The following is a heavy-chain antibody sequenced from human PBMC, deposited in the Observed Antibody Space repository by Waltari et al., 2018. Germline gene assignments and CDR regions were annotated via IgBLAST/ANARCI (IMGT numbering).Heavy chain of an antibody. D-gene: IGHD2-21*01. CDR2: INHSGST. V-gene: IGHV4-34*01. Sequence: QVQLQQWGAGLLTPSETLSLTCAVYGGSFSGYYWSWIRQPPGKGLEWIGEINHSGSTNYNPSLKSRVTISVDTSKNQFSLKLSSVTAADTAVYYCARGPDQNGIVVVRDYWGQGTLVTVSS. J-gene: IGHJ4*02. CDR1: GGSFSGYY. CDR3: ARGPDQNGIVVVRDY.